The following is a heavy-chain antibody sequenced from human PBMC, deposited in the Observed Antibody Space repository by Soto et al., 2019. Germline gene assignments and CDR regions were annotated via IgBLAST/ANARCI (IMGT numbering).Heavy chain of an antibody. CDR3: TSSALIDYYYYYDMDV. D-gene: IGHD3-22*01. CDR1: GFTFSGSA. CDR2: IRSKANSYAT. V-gene: IGHV3-73*02. Sequence: EVQLVESGGGLVQPGGSLKLSCAASGFTFSGSAMHWVRQASGKGLEWVGRIRSKANSYATAYAASVKGRFTISRDDSKNTAYLQMNSLKTEDTAVYYCTSSALIDYYYYYDMDVWGQGTTVTVSS. J-gene: IGHJ6*02.